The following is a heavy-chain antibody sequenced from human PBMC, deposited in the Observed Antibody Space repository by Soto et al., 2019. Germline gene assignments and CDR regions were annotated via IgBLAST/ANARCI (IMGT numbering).Heavy chain of an antibody. CDR3: ARDSFFSCYGDHRDLHSVPTRRSSDL. CDR1: GGSISSGGYS. V-gene: IGHV4-30-2*01. CDR2: IYHSGST. Sequence: SETLSLTYAGSGGSISSGGYSWIWIRQPPGKGLEWIGYIYHSGSTYYNPSLKSRVTISVDTSKNQFSLKLSSVTAADTAVYYCARDSFFSCYGDHRDLHSVPTRRSSDL. J-gene: IGHJ2*01. D-gene: IGHD4-17*01.